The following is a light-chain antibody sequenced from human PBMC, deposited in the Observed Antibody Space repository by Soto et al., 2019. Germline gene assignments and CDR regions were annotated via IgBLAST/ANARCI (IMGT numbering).Light chain of an antibody. CDR1: QSVSSN. Sequence: DIVMTQSPGSLSASPGERATLPCRASQSVSSNLAWYQQKPGQAPRLLIYGASTRATGIPARFSGSGSGTEVTLTISSLQPDEVATYYCQQYTSYPWTFGQGTKVDIK. CDR3: QQYTSYPWT. J-gene: IGKJ1*01. V-gene: IGKV3-15*01. CDR2: GAS.